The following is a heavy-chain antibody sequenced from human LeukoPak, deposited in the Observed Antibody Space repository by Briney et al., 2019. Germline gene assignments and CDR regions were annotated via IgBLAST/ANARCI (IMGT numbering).Heavy chain of an antibody. CDR1: GFTFSSYA. V-gene: IGHV3-23*01. J-gene: IGHJ4*02. D-gene: IGHD2-2*01. CDR2: ISGSGGST. CDR3: AKGGTRVVPAATVDY. Sequence: GGSLRLSCAASGFTFSSYAMSWVRQAPGKGLEWVSAISGSGGSTYYADSVKGRFTISRDNSKNTLYLQMNSLSAEDTAVYYCAKGGTRVVPAATVDYWGQGTLVTVSS.